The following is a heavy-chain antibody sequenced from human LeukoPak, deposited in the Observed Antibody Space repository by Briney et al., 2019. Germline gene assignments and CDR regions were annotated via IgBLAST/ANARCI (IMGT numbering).Heavy chain of an antibody. Sequence: SETLSLTCTVSGGSISSFYWSWIRQPPGKGLEWIGYIHISGSTNYSPSLKSRVTISVDTSKSQFSLKLTSVTAADTAIYYCARYKRGIGDDAFAIWGQGTMVTVSS. V-gene: IGHV4-59*01. CDR3: ARYKRGIGDDAFAI. D-gene: IGHD1-14*01. CDR2: IHISGST. J-gene: IGHJ3*02. CDR1: GGSISSFY.